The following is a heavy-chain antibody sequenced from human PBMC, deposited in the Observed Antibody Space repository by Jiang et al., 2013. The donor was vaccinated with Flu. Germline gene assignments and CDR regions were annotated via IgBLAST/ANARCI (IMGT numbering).Heavy chain of an antibody. Sequence: PGLVKPSQTLSLTCAVAGDSISSGGYYWSWIRQHPGKGLEWIGYIYSSGGTYYNPSLKSRVTISVDTSRNQLSLKLSSVTAADTAVYYCERRRWDYYGFDVWGQGTTVTVSS. CDR1: GDSISSGGYY. CDR2: IYSSGGT. V-gene: IGHV4-31*11. J-gene: IGHJ6*02. CDR3: ERRRWDYYGFDV. D-gene: IGHD4-23*01.